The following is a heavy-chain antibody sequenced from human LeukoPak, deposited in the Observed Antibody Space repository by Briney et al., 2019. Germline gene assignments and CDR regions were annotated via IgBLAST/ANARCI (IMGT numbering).Heavy chain of an antibody. CDR3: ARGVSYRVVVTATDFDY. V-gene: IGHV3-21*01. CDR2: VGSRSMHI. Sequence: GGSLRLSCEASGFTFSSYYMNWVRQAPPRGLEWVSSVGSRSMHIYYVDSVKGRFTISRDNAKHSLYLQMNSLRAEDTAVYYCARGVSYRVVVTATDFDYWGQGTLVTVSS. J-gene: IGHJ4*02. CDR1: GFTFSSYY. D-gene: IGHD2-21*02.